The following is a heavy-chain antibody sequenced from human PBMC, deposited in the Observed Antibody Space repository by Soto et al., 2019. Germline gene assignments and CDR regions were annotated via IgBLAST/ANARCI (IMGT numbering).Heavy chain of an antibody. CDR1: GDSVSSNSAA. J-gene: IGHJ5*02. CDR2: TYYRSKWYN. D-gene: IGHD3-3*01. V-gene: IGHV6-1*01. CDR3: ARDLPRVTIFGVVIYNWFDP. Sequence: QVQLQQSGPGLVKPSQTLSLTCAISGDSVSSNSAAWNWIRQSPSRGLEWLGRTYYRSKWYNDYAVSVKSRITINPDTSKNQFSLQLNSVTPEDTAVYYCARDLPRVTIFGVVIYNWFDPWGQGTLVTVSS.